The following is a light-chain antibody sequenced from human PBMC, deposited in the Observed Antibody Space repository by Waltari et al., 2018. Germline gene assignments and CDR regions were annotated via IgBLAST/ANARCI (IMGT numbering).Light chain of an antibody. CDR1: QDISKY. Sequence: DIQMTQSPSSLSASVRDRVTITCQASQDISKYLSWYKQKPGKAPKLLIYGASNLETGVPSRFSGSGSRTDFTFTISSLQPEDVATYYCQQYDNLPVTFGQGTKVEIK. CDR2: GAS. J-gene: IGKJ1*01. V-gene: IGKV1-33*01. CDR3: QQYDNLPVT.